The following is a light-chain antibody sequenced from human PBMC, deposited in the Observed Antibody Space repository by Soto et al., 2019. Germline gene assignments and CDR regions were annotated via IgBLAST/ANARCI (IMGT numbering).Light chain of an antibody. CDR2: KAS. CDR3: QQYGSSSPWT. CDR1: QSISSW. Sequence: DIQMTQSPSTLSASVGDRVTITCRASQSISSWLAWYQQKPGKAPKLLIYKASSLETGVPSRFSGSGSGTDFALIISRLQPDDCASYYCQQYGSSSPWTFGQGTKVEIK. J-gene: IGKJ1*01. V-gene: IGKV1-5*03.